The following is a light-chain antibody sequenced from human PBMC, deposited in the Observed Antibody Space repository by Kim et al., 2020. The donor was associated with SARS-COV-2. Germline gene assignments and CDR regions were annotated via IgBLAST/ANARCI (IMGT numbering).Light chain of an antibody. V-gene: IGLV3-1*01. CDR1: KLGDKY. CDR3: QAWDTSTAYV. CDR2: HDT. Sequence: SPGQKASITCSGHKLGDKYACWYQQKPGQSPVLVIYHDTKRPSGIPERFSGSNSGNTATLTISGTQAMDEADYYCQAWDTSTAYVFGTGTKVTVL. J-gene: IGLJ1*01.